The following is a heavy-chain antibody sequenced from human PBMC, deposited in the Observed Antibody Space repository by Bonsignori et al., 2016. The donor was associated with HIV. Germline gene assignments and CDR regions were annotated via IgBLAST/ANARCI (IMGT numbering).Heavy chain of an antibody. D-gene: IGHD6-13*01. J-gene: IGHJ5*01. CDR2: MNPNSGNT. V-gene: IGHV1-8*01. Sequence: WVRQAPGQGPEWMGWMNPNSGNTGYAQKFQGRVTMTRNTSISTAYMELSSLRSEDTAVYYCAKGYSSSWFDSWGQGTLVTVSS. CDR3: AKGYSSSWFDS.